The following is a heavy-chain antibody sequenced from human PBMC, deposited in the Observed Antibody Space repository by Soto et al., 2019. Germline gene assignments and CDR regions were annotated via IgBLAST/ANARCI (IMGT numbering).Heavy chain of an antibody. CDR3: ARGHIVATVLEPQAFSLFDY. CDR2: IYYSGST. V-gene: IGHV4-31*03. D-gene: IGHD5-12*01. CDR1: GGSISSGGYY. Sequence: SETLSLTCTVSGGSISSGGYYWSWIRQHPGKGLEWIGYIYYSGSTYYNPSLKSRVTISVDTSKNQFSLKLSSVTAADTAVYYCARGHIVATVLEPQAFSLFDYWGQGTLVTVSS. J-gene: IGHJ4*02.